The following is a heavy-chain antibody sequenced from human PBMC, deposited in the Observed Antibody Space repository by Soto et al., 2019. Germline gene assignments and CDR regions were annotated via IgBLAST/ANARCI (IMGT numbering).Heavy chain of an antibody. CDR2: INWNSGSI. Sequence: GGSLRLSCAASGFTFDDYAMHWVRQVPGKGLEWVSGINWNSGSIGYGDSVKGRFAIPRDNAKNSLHLQMNSLSAEDTAFYYCVKDESINWYSGHFRHWGQGTLVTVSS. J-gene: IGHJ1*01. V-gene: IGHV3-9*01. D-gene: IGHD6-13*01. CDR1: GFTFDDYA. CDR3: VKDESINWYSGHFRH.